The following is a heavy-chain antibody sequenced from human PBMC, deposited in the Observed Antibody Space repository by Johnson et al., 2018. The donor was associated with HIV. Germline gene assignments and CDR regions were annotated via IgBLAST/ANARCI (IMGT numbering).Heavy chain of an antibody. Sequence: QVQLVESGGGVVQPGRSLRLSCVASGLTFFSYGMHWVRQAPGKGLEWVAVIWYDGSNKYYADSVKGRFTISRDNSKNTLYLQMHSLRAEDTAVYYCAKLTIFDIWGQGTMVTVSS. J-gene: IGHJ3*02. V-gene: IGHV3-33*08. D-gene: IGHD5-24*01. CDR3: AKLTIFDI. CDR2: IWYDGSNK. CDR1: GLTFFSYG.